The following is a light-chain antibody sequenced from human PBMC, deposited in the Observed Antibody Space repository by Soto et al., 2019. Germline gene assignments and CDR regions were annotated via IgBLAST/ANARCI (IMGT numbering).Light chain of an antibody. V-gene: IGLV4-69*01. J-gene: IGLJ3*02. CDR3: QTWDTGIRV. CDR2: LNSDGSH. CDR1: SGHSNYA. Sequence: QLVLTQSPSASASLGASVKLTCTLSSGHSNYAIAWHQQQPEKGPRYLMNLNSDGSHSKGDGIPDRFSGSSSGAERYLTISSLQCEDEADYYCQTWDTGIRVFGGGTKLTVL.